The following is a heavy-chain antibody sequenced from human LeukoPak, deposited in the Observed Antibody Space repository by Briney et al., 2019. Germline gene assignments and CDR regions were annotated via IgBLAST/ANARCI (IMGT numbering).Heavy chain of an antibody. CDR2: IIPIFGTA. Sequence: ASVKVSCKASGGTFSSYAISWVRQAPGQGLEWMGGIIPIFGTANYAQKFQGRVTITADESTSTAYMEPSSLRSEDTAVYYCARLVGSSGGFDYWGQGTLVTVSS. CDR3: ARLVGSSGGFDY. D-gene: IGHD6-6*01. J-gene: IGHJ4*02. CDR1: GGTFSSYA. V-gene: IGHV1-69*13.